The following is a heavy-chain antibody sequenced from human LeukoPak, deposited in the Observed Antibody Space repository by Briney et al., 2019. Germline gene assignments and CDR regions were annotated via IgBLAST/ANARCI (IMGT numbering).Heavy chain of an antibody. Sequence: PGGSLRLSCAASGFPFSSYGMHWVRPAPGKGLEWVAFIPYDGSNKYYADFVKGRFTISRDNSKNTLYLQMNSLRAEDTAVYYCAKDEVLRFLEWLSPGAFDIWGQGTMVTVSS. D-gene: IGHD3-3*01. J-gene: IGHJ3*02. CDR2: IPYDGSNK. CDR3: AKDEVLRFLEWLSPGAFDI. V-gene: IGHV3-30*02. CDR1: GFPFSSYG.